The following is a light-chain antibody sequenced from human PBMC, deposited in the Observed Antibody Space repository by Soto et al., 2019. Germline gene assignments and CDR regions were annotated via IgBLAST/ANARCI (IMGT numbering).Light chain of an antibody. J-gene: IGKJ5*01. V-gene: IGKV1-5*01. CDR2: DAS. Sequence: IQMPQSPSTLTASVWDRVTITYRASQNISTWLAWFQQKPGKAPNLLIYDASSLQSGVPSRFSGSGSGTQFTLTISSLQPDDFATYFCQQYNSYSITFGQGTRLEI. CDR1: QNISTW. CDR3: QQYNSYSIT.